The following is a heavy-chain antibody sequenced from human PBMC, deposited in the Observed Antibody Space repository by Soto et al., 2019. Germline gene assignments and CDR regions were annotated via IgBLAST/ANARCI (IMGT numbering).Heavy chain of an antibody. CDR3: ARHQGEMATIIDY. Sequence: QLQWVSPGAEVKNPGSSGRVSCRAPGGTFTALPIGGWGQAPGKGLEWMGGIIPIFGTANYAQKFQGRVTITADESTSTAYMELSSLRSEDTAVYYCARHQGEMATIIDYWGQGTLVTVSS. D-gene: IGHD5-12*01. CDR2: IIPIFGTA. CDR1: GGTFTALP. V-gene: IGHV1-69*01. J-gene: IGHJ4*02.